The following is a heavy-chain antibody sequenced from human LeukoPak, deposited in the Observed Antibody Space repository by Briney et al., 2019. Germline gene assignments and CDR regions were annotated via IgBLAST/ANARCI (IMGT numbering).Heavy chain of an antibody. CDR1: GFTFSSYE. CDR3: AKDRGYYGSGSFALGV. D-gene: IGHD3-10*01. CDR2: ISSSGSTI. Sequence: GGSLRLSCAASGFTFSSYEMNWVRQAPGKGLEWVSYISSSGSTIYYADSVKGRFTISRDYSKNSLYLQMNSLRAEDTALYYCAKDRGYYGSGSFALGVWGKGTTVTVSS. J-gene: IGHJ6*04. V-gene: IGHV3-48*03.